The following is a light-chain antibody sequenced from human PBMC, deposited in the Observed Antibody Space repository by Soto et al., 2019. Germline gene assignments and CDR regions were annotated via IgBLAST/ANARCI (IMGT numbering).Light chain of an antibody. CDR2: DTF. CDR3: VQRSTWPWT. CDR1: QSVSSY. Sequence: EIVLTQSPATLSLSPGERATLSCRASQSVSSYLAWYQQKPGKALRLLIYDTFKRATGIPARFSGSGSGTDFTLTISSLQPEDFAIYYCVQRSTWPWTVGRGSKVEI. J-gene: IGKJ1*01. V-gene: IGKV3-11*01.